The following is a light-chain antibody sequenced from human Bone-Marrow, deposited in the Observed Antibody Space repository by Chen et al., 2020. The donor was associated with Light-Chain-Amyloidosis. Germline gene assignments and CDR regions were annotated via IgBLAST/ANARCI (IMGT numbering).Light chain of an antibody. CDR1: SLTNYD. V-gene: IGLV3-19*01. Sequence: SSELTQDPAVSVALGQTVRITCQGDSLTNYDASWYQQKPGQAPVLVIYGKNKRPSGIPDRFSGSSSGKTAYLTITGAQAKDEADYYCNSRDSSSNHVIFGGGTKLTVL. CDR3: NSRDSSSNHVI. J-gene: IGLJ2*01. CDR2: GKN.